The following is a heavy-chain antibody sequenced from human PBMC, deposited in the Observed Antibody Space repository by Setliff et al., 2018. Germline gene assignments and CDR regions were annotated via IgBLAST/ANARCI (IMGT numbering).Heavy chain of an antibody. CDR3: RQAVVGRDVFDI. Sequence: PSETLSLTCAVYGDSFDTYYWSWIRQPPGKGLEWFGEINQSGSGDYNPSFKGRVTISVDTSKKQFSLTLTSVTAADTALYYCRQAVVGRDVFDIWGQGTVVTVS. D-gene: IGHD1-1*01. CDR2: INQSGSG. CDR1: GDSFDTYY. V-gene: IGHV4-34*01. J-gene: IGHJ3*02.